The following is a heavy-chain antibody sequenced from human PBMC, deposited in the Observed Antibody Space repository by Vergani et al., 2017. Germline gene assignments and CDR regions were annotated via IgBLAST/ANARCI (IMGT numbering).Heavy chain of an antibody. D-gene: IGHD3-22*01. J-gene: IGHJ3*02. CDR2: IFTTGST. CDR3: ARNYYYDTGGRAFDI. V-gene: IGHV4-4*07. Sequence: QVQLQESGPGLVKPSETLSLTCTVSGGSISSYYLSWIRQSAGKGLEWIGRIFTTGSTNFKPSLKSRLTMSLDTSKNRFYLKLNSVTAADTAVYYCARNYYYDTGGRAFDIWGQGTMVTVSS. CDR1: GGSISSYY.